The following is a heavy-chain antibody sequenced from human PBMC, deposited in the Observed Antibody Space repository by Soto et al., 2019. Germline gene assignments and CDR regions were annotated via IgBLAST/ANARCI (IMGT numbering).Heavy chain of an antibody. CDR2: IKQDGSEK. V-gene: IGHV3-7*01. D-gene: IGHD3-3*01. J-gene: IGHJ3*02. CDR1: GFTFSSYW. CDR3: ARDRSTIFGVVITDDAFDI. Sequence: GGSLRLSCAASGFTFSSYWMSWVRQAPGKGLEWVANIKQDGSEKYYVDSVKGRFTISRDNAKNSLYLQMNSLRAEDTAVYYCARDRSTIFGVVITDDAFDIWGQGTMVTVSS.